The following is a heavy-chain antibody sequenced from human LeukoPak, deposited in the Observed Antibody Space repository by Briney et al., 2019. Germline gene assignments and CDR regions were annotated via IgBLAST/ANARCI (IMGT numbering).Heavy chain of an antibody. CDR1: GYMLTEVS. V-gene: IGHV1-24*01. CDR2: FDPDDGET. Sequence: ASVKVSCKVPGYMLTEVSIHWVRQAPGKGLEGMGSFDPDDGETIYAQKFQGRLSMTEDTSAATAYMELSSLRSEDTAVYFCAAKRELISWGQGTLVTVSS. CDR3: AAKRELIS. J-gene: IGHJ5*02. D-gene: IGHD1-26*01.